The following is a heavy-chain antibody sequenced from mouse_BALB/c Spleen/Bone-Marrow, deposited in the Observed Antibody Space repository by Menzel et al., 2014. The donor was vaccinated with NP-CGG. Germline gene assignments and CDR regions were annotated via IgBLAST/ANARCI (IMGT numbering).Heavy chain of an antibody. Sequence: EVMLVESGGGLVQPGGSRKLSCAASGFTFRSFGMHWARQAPEKGLEWVAYISGGTSTIYYADTVKGRFTISRDDPNNTLFLQMTRLRSEDTAMYYCVRGGYYAPSYFDSWGQGTTLTVSS. V-gene: IGHV5-17*02. CDR2: ISGGTSTI. D-gene: IGHD2-3*01. CDR1: GFTFRSFG. CDR3: VRGGYYAPSYFDS. J-gene: IGHJ2*01.